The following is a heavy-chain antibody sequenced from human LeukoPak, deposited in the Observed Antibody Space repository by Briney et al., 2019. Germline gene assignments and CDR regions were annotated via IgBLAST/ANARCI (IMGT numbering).Heavy chain of an antibody. CDR3: ARAEIYYYGSGSPDY. CDR2: INSDGSST. V-gene: IGHV3-74*01. Sequence: GGPLSLSFAAPGLTFSRSWMHWFRQAPGKGLVWVSRINSDGSSTNYADSVKGRFTISRDSAKNTLYLQMNSLRAEDTAVYYCARAEIYYYGSGSPDYWGQGTLVTVSS. CDR1: GLTFSRSW. J-gene: IGHJ4*02. D-gene: IGHD3-10*01.